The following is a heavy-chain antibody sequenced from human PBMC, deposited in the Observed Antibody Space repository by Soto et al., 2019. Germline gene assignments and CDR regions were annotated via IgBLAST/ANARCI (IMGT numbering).Heavy chain of an antibody. V-gene: IGHV3-33*01. CDR2: IWYDGSNK. CDR1: GFTFSSYG. J-gene: IGHJ6*02. D-gene: IGHD3-3*01. CDR3: ASSEYYDFWSGSYYYYGMDV. Sequence: RRLSCAASGFTFSSYGMHWVRQAPGKGLEWVAVIWYDGSNKYYADSVKGRFTISRDNSKNTLYLQMNSLRAEDTAVYYCASSEYYDFWSGSYYYYGMDVWGQGTTVTVSS.